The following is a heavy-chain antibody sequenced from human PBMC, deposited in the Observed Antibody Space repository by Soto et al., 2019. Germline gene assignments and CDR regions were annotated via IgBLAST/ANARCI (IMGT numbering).Heavy chain of an antibody. CDR2: ISYDGSNK. CDR3: ARVVAARPDY. J-gene: IGHJ4*02. Sequence: QVQLVESGGGVVQPGRSLRLSCAASGFTFSSYAMHWVRQAPGKGLEWVAVISYDGSNKYYADSVKGRFTISRDNSKKTLYLQMNSLRAEDTAVYYCARVVAARPDYWGEGTLVTVSS. V-gene: IGHV3-30-3*01. CDR1: GFTFSSYA. D-gene: IGHD6-6*01.